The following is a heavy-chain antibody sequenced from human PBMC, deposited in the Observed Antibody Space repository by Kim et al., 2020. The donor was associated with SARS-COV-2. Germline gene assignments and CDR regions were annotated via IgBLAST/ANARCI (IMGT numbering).Heavy chain of an antibody. CDR1: GLTFTSYY. V-gene: IGHV1-46*01. J-gene: IGHJ5*02. Sequence: ASVKVSCKASGLTFTSYYMHWVRQAPGQGLEWMGIINPSGDSISSIQKFQGRVTMTRDTSTSTVYMELSSLRSEDTAVYYCARDPRNMSGPLGRFDPWGQGTLVTVSS. D-gene: IGHD3-10*02. CDR3: ARDPRNMSGPLGRFDP. CDR2: INPSGDSI.